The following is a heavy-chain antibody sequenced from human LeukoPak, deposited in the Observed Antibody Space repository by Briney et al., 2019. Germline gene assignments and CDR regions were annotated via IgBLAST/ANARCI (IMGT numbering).Heavy chain of an antibody. Sequence: ASVKVSCKASGHTFTSYYMHWVRQAPGQGLEWMGIINPSGGSTSYAQKFQGRVTITRDTSTSTVYMELSSLRSEDTAVYYCARGHSSSSGPDPTEDFDYWGQGTLVTVSS. CDR1: GHTFTSYY. CDR3: ARGHSSSSGPDPTEDFDY. D-gene: IGHD6-6*01. V-gene: IGHV1-46*01. J-gene: IGHJ4*02. CDR2: INPSGGST.